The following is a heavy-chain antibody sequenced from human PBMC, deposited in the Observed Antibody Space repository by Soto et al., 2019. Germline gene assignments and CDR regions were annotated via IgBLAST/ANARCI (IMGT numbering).Heavy chain of an antibody. CDR1: GYTLTELS. CDR3: AMEVRRSNQFDH. Sequence: SVKVSCKVSGYTLTELSIHWVRQAPGEGLEWMGGFDLENGETIYAQRFQGRVTTTEESSADTPYMELSSLRSEDTAVYYCAMEVRRSNQFDHWGQGTMVTVSS. J-gene: IGHJ4*02. D-gene: IGHD3-10*01. V-gene: IGHV1-24*01. CDR2: FDLENGET.